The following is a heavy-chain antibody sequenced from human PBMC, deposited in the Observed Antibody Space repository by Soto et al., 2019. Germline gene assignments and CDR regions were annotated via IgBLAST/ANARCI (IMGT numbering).Heavy chain of an antibody. CDR2: ISYDGSNK. CDR1: GFTFSSYA. V-gene: IGHV3-30-3*01. D-gene: IGHD6-13*01. CDR3: ARDSGADSSSWYYWYFDL. J-gene: IGHJ2*01. Sequence: GGSLRLSCAASGFTFSSYAMHWVRQAPGKGLEWVAVISYDGSNKYYADTVKGRFTISRDNSKNTLYLQMNSLRAEDTAVYYCARDSGADSSSWYYWYFDLWGRGTLVTVSS.